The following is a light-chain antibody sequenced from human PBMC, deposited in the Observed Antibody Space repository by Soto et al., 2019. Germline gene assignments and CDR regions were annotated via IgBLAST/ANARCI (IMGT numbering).Light chain of an antibody. CDR2: EVR. V-gene: IGLV2-14*01. Sequence: QSALTQPASVSGSLGQSITISCTGISSDVGEYNYVSWYQQHPGKAPKLMIYEVRNRPSGVSNRFSGSKSGNTASLTISGLQPEDEADYYCSSYTSTSTLYVFGTGTKVTVL. J-gene: IGLJ1*01. CDR1: SSDVGEYNY. CDR3: SSYTSTSTLYV.